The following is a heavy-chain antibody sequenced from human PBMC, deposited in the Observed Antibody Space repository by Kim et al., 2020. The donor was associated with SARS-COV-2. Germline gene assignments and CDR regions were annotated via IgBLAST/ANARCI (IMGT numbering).Heavy chain of an antibody. Sequence: ASVKVSCKASGYTFTSCAMHWVRQAPGQRLEWMGWINAGNGNTKYSQKFQGRVTITRDTSASTAYMELSSLRSEDTAVYYCARGGVAYGSGSYSFDYWGQGTLVTVSS. J-gene: IGHJ4*02. CDR1: GYTFTSCA. CDR2: INAGNGNT. CDR3: ARGGVAYGSGSYSFDY. D-gene: IGHD3-10*01. V-gene: IGHV1-3*01.